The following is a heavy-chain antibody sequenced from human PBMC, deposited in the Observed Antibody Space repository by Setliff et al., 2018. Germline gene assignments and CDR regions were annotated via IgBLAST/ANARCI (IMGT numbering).Heavy chain of an antibody. CDR3: ARDSVTMVRGVIRSYYYYCMDG. CDR2: ISGSSHII. Sequence: PGGSRRLSCAASGFTFSGYSMNWVRQAPGKGLEWVSYISGSSHIISYADSVKGRFTISRDNAKNSLYLQMHSLRAEDTAVYYCARDSVTMVRGVIRSYYYYCMDGWGKGTTVTVSS. V-gene: IGHV3-48*04. J-gene: IGHJ6*03. CDR1: GFTFSGYS. D-gene: IGHD3-10*01.